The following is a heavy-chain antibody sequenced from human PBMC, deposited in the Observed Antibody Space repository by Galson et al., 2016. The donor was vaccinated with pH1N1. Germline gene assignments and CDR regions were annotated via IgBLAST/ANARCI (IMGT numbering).Heavy chain of an antibody. D-gene: IGHD6-19*01. J-gene: IGHJ4*02. V-gene: IGHV3-7*01. CDR2: IKQDGSEK. CDR1: GFTFSSYW. CDR3: ARDKGSGWKYYFDY. Sequence: SLRLSCAASGFTFSSYWMSWVRQAPGKGLEWVANIKQDGSEKYYVDSLKGRFTISRDNAKNSLYLQRNSLRAEDTAGCYVARDKGSGWKYYFDYWGQGTLVTVSS.